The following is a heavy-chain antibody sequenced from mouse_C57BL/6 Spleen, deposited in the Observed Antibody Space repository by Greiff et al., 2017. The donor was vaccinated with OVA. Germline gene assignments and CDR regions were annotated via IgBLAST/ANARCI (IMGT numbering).Heavy chain of an antibody. CDR3: ARDLGRGWYFDV. CDR1: GYTFTSSG. CDR2: IYPRSGNT. Sequence: VQGVESGAELARPGASVKLSCKASGYTFTSSGISWVKQRTGQGLEWIGEIYPRSGNTYYNEKFKGKATLTADKSSSTAYMELRSLTSEDSAVYFCARDLGRGWYFDVWGTGTTVTVSS. V-gene: IGHV1-81*01. D-gene: IGHD4-1*01. J-gene: IGHJ1*03.